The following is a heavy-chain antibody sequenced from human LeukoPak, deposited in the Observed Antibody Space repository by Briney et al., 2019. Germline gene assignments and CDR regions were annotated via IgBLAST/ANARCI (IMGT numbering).Heavy chain of an antibody. Sequence: QAGGSLRLSCAASRFTFSSYGMHWVRQTPGKGLEWVAFIRHDGGYQQYADSVKGRFTVSRDKFKDTVYLQMNSLRTEDTAVYYCAKNRDSSDYPRDFDYWGQGTLVTVSS. D-gene: IGHD3-22*01. CDR3: AKNRDSSDYPRDFDY. CDR2: IRHDGGYQ. V-gene: IGHV3-30*02. CDR1: RFTFSSYG. J-gene: IGHJ4*02.